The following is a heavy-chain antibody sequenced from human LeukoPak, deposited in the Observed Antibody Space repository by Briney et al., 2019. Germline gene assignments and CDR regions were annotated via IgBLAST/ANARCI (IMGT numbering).Heavy chain of an antibody. V-gene: IGHV1-8*01. Sequence: ASVKVSCKASGYTFTSYDINWVRQATGQGLEWTGWMNPNSGNTGYAQKFQGRVTMTRNTSISTAYMELSSLRSEDTAVYYCARGYGSSWNNWFDPWGQGTLVTVSS. CDR3: ARGYGSSWNNWFDP. CDR2: MNPNSGNT. CDR1: GYTFTSYD. D-gene: IGHD6-13*01. J-gene: IGHJ5*02.